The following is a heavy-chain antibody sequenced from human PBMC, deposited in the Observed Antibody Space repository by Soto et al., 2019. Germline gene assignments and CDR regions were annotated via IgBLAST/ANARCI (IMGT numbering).Heavy chain of an antibody. Sequence: ASVKVSCKASGFTFTSYCISWVLQAPGQGLEWMGWISAYNGNTNYAQKLQGRVTMTTDTSTSTAYMELRSLRSDDTAVYYCARDQGGYYDENAFDIWGQGTMVTVSS. CDR1: GFTFTSYC. V-gene: IGHV1-18*04. CDR3: ARDQGGYYDENAFDI. D-gene: IGHD3-10*01. CDR2: ISAYNGNT. J-gene: IGHJ3*02.